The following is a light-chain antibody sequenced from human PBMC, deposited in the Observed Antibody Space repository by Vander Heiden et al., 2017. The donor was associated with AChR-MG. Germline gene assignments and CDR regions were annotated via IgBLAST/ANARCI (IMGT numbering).Light chain of an antibody. Sequence: QLALTHSPPTSAPLGSSVKLTCTLSSGHATSASAWLQHRPEKPPRHSLTLNSDGRQHKGDVIPDRFAGSSSGAEHYLTITGLQSEDEGDYFCQTGASGLGGVFGGGTKLTVL. CDR3: QTGASGLGGV. V-gene: IGLV4-69*01. J-gene: IGLJ3*02. CDR2: LNSDGRQ. CDR1: SGHATSA.